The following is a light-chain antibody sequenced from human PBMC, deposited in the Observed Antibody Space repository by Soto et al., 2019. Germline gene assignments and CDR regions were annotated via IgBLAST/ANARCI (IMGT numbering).Light chain of an antibody. CDR2: DDN. Sequence: SVLTQPPSVSAAPGQKVTISCSGSSSNIGGNSVSWYQQLPGTAPKLPIYDDNKRPSGIPDRFSGSKSGTSATLGITGFQTGDEADYYCGSWDSSPTAYIYGTATKVTVL. CDR1: SSNIGGNS. CDR3: GSWDSSPTAYI. J-gene: IGLJ1*01. V-gene: IGLV1-51*01.